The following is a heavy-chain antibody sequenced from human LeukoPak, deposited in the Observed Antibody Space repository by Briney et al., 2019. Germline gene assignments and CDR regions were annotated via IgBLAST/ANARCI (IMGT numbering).Heavy chain of an antibody. Sequence: GGSLRLSCAASGFTFSSYSMNWVRQAPGKGLEWVSYISSSSSTIYYADSVKGRFTISRDNAKNSLYLQMNSLRAEDTALYYCAKDLNYDFWSGYFPYWGQGTLVTVSS. CDR3: AKDLNYDFWSGYFPY. D-gene: IGHD3-3*01. CDR2: ISSSSSTI. J-gene: IGHJ4*02. CDR1: GFTFSSYS. V-gene: IGHV3-48*04.